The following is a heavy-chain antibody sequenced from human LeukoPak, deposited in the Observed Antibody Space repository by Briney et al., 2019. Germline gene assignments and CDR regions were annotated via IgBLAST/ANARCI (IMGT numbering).Heavy chain of an antibody. CDR2: INNRGGGT. V-gene: IGHV3-23*01. D-gene: IGHD1-14*01. CDR1: GFTFSSFT. Sequence: GGSLRLSCADSGFTFSSFTMSWVRQAPGKGLEWVSGINNRGGGTFYADSVQGRFTISRDDSKNTLYLQMNSLRAEDTALYYCAREGAGNRGRNPSYFAHWGQGTLVT. CDR3: AREGAGNRGRNPSYFAH. J-gene: IGHJ4*02.